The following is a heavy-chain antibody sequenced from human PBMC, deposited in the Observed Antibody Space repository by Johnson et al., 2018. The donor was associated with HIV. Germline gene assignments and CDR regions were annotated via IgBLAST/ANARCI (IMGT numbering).Heavy chain of an antibody. Sequence: VQLVESGGGVVRPGGSLRLSCTASGFTFDDYGMSWVRQAPGQGLVWVSRINSDGSSTSYADAVKGRFTIPRDNAKNTLYLQMNSLRAEDTAVDYCAKDLEEGHQCLIGAFDIWGQGTMVTVSS. CDR1: GFTFDDYG. V-gene: IGHV3-20*04. CDR2: INSDGSST. J-gene: IGHJ3*02. CDR3: AKDLEEGHQCLIGAFDI. D-gene: IGHD3-3*01.